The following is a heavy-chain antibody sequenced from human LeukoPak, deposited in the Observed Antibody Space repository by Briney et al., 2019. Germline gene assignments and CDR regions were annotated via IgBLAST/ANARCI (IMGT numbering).Heavy chain of an antibody. CDR1: GGSFSGYY. CDR2: INHSGST. V-gene: IGHV4-34*01. Sequence: SETLSLTCAVYGGSFSGYYWSWIRQPPGKGLEWIGEINHSGSTNYNPSLKSRVTISVDTSKNQFSLKLSSVTAADTAVYYCARRTVGVEYSSSSGDYWGQGTLVTVSS. CDR3: ARRTVGVEYSSSSGDY. J-gene: IGHJ4*02. D-gene: IGHD6-6*01.